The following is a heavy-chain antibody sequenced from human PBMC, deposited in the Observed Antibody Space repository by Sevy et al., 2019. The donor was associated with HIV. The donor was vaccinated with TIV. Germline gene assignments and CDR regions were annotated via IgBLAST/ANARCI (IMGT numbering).Heavy chain of an antibody. J-gene: IGHJ4*02. CDR3: ARDLPPSATTVAHFDY. CDR2: ISSSGII. Sequence: GGSLRLSCAASGFTFSSYSVNWVRQAPGKGLEWVSYISSSGIIYYADSVEGRFTISSDNARNSLYLQMNSLRAEDTAVYYCARDLPPSATTVAHFDYWGQGTLVTVSS. V-gene: IGHV3-48*04. CDR1: GFTFSSYS. D-gene: IGHD4-17*01.